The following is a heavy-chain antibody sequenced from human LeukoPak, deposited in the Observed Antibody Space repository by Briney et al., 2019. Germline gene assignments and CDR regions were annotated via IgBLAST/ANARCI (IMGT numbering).Heavy chain of an antibody. J-gene: IGHJ4*02. V-gene: IGHV3-7*01. Sequence: GGSLRLSCAASGFTFSYYWMTWVRQAPGKGLEWVANINQDGSEKYYVDSVKGRFTISRDNAKISLYLQMNSLRAEDTAVYYCARDLVDSGSPSPPGFWGQGTLVTVSS. D-gene: IGHD1-26*01. CDR1: GFTFSYYW. CDR3: ARDLVDSGSPSPPGF. CDR2: INQDGSEK.